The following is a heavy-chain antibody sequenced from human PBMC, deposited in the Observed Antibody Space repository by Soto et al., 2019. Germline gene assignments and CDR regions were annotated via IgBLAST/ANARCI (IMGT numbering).Heavy chain of an antibody. CDR3: ARVAGDQLLYFEYYYMDV. J-gene: IGHJ6*03. D-gene: IGHD2-2*02. Sequence: GGSLRLSCAASGFTFSSYSMNWVRQAPGKGLEWVSSISSSSSYIYYADSVKGRFTISRDNAKNSLYLQMNSLRAEDTAVYYCARVAGDQLLYFEYYYMDVWGKGTTVTVSS. CDR2: ISSSSSYI. V-gene: IGHV3-21*01. CDR1: GFTFSSYS.